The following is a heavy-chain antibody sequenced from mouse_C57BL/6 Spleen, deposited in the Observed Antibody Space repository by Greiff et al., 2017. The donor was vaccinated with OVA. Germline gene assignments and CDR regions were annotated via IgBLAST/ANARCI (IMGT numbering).Heavy chain of an antibody. CDR2: IYPSSGNT. CDR3: ARRELGRVYWYFDD. CDR1: GYTFTSYG. Sequence: VQLQQSGAELARPGASVKLSCKASGYTFTSYGISWVKQRTGQGLEWIGEIYPSSGNTYYNEKFKGKATLTADKSSSTAYMELSSLTAEDSAVDVCARRELGRVYWYFDDWGTGTTVTVSS. J-gene: IGHJ1*03. V-gene: IGHV1-81*01. D-gene: IGHD4-1*01.